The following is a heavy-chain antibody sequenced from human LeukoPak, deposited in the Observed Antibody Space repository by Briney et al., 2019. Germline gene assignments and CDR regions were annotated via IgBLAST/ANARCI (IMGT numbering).Heavy chain of an antibody. CDR1: GFTFSSYA. D-gene: IGHD3-22*01. Sequence: GGSLRLSCAASGFTFSSYAMSWVRQAQGKGLEWVSAISGSGGSTYYADSVKGRFTISRDNSKNTLYLQMNSLRAEDTAVYYCARGLRSYDSSGFDYWGQGTLVTVSS. J-gene: IGHJ4*02. CDR2: ISGSGGST. CDR3: ARGLRSYDSSGFDY. V-gene: IGHV3-23*01.